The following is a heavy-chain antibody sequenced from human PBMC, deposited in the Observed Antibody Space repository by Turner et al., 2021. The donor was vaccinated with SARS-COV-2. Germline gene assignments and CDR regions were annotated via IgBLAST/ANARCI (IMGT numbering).Heavy chain of an antibody. Sequence: VQVLESGGTLVQPGGSLRLSCAGSGFIFSNYAMTWVRQAPGGGLEWVCSIFSDGDSTYYADSVKGRFTISRDDSNNTLSLQMNSLGVEDTALYECAKTRGPVAFHPDSWGQGTLVTVS. D-gene: IGHD2-2*01. CDR2: IFSDGDST. J-gene: IGHJ4*02. V-gene: IGHV3-23*01. CDR1: GFIFSNYA. CDR3: AKTRGPVAFHPDS.